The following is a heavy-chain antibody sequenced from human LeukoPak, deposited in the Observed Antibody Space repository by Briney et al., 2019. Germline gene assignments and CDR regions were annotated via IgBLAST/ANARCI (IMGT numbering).Heavy chain of an antibody. V-gene: IGHV3-21*01. CDR3: AREHDEQWPPFFDY. CDR1: GFTFSSYS. CDR2: ISSSSSYI. Sequence: GGSLRLSCAASGFTFSSYSMNWVRQAPGKGLEWVSSISSSSSYIYYADSVKGRFTISRDNAKNSLYLQMNSLRAEDTAVYYCAREHDEQWPPFFDYWGQGTLVTVSS. D-gene: IGHD6-19*01. J-gene: IGHJ4*02.